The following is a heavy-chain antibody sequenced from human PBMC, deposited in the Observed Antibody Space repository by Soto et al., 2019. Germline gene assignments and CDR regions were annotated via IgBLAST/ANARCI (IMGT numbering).Heavy chain of an antibody. CDR3: ARVLRPYYYDSSGYPSDY. Sequence: SETLSLTCTVSGGSISSGDYYWSWIRQPPGKGLEWIGYIYYSGSTYYNPSLKSRVTISVDTSKNQFSLKLSSVTAADTAVYYCARVLRPYYYDSSGYPSDYWGQGTLVTVS. CDR2: IYYSGST. V-gene: IGHV4-30-4*01. D-gene: IGHD3-22*01. J-gene: IGHJ4*02. CDR1: GGSISSGDYY.